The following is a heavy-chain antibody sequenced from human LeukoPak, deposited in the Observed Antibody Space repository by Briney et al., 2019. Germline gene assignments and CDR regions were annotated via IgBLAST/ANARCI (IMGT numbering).Heavy chain of an antibody. CDR1: GYTFTSYG. CDR2: IRAYNGNT. CDR3: ARDLRTYYYDTSGLSLFDY. V-gene: IGHV1-18*01. Sequence: ASVKVSCKASGYTFTSYGISWVRQAPGQGLEWMGWIRAYNGNTNYAQKLQGRVTMTTDTSTSTAYMELRSLRSDDTAVYYCARDLRTYYYDTSGLSLFDYWGQGTLVTVS. D-gene: IGHD3-22*01. J-gene: IGHJ4*02.